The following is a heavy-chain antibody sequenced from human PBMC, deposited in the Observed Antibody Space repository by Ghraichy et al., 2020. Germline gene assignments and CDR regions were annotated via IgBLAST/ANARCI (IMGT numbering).Heavy chain of an antibody. V-gene: IGHV4-39*01. CDR1: GGSISSGIYY. CDR2: FYYNGTT. CDR3: ASHFCGIYCSGGKGPSDY. J-gene: IGHJ4*02. D-gene: IGHD2-15*01. Sequence: SETLSLTCTVSGGSISSGIYYWGWIRQPPGKGLEWIGNFYYNGTTYKNPSLKSRVTIAIDTSKSQFSLKLSSVTAADTAIYYCASHFCGIYCSGGKGPSDYWGQGTLVTVSS.